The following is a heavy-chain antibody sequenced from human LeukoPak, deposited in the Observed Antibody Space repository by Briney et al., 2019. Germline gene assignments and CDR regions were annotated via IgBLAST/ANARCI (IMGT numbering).Heavy chain of an antibody. Sequence: GSLRLSCAASGFTFSRYEMNWVRQAPGKGLEWVSYISSSGSTTYYADSVKGRFTISRDNAKNSLYLQMNSLRAEDTAVYYCASDSGLGYCSSTSCSYFDYWGQGTLVTVSS. D-gene: IGHD2-2*01. V-gene: IGHV3-48*03. J-gene: IGHJ4*02. CDR1: GFTFSRYE. CDR3: ASDSGLGYCSSTSCSYFDY. CDR2: ISSSGSTT.